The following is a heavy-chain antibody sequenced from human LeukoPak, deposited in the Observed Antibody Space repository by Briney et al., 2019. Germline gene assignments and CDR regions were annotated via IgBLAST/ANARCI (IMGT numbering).Heavy chain of an antibody. CDR3: ARELQEYFYGSGSYPTPYGMDV. CDR1: GFTFSTSG. CDR2: ICYDGINK. D-gene: IGHD3-10*01. J-gene: IGHJ6*02. Sequence: GGSLRLSCAASGFTFSTSGMHWVRQAPGKGLEWVALICYDGINKYYADSVKGRFTISRDNSKTTLYLQMNSLRAEDTAVYYCARELQEYFYGSGSYPTPYGMDVWGQGTTVTVSS. V-gene: IGHV3-33*01.